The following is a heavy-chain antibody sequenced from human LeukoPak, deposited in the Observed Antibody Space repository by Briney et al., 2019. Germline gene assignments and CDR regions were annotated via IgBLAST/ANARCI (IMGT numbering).Heavy chain of an antibody. J-gene: IGHJ6*04. Sequence: GGSLRLSCAASGFTFSSYAMSWVRQAPGKGLEWVSAISGSGGSTYYADSVKGRFTISRDNSKNTLYLQMNSLRAEDTAVYYCAKDREDIVVVPAAIFRYYGMDVWGKGTTVTVSS. CDR3: AKDREDIVVVPAAIFRYYGMDV. CDR1: GFTFSSYA. V-gene: IGHV3-23*01. CDR2: ISGSGGST. D-gene: IGHD2-2*01.